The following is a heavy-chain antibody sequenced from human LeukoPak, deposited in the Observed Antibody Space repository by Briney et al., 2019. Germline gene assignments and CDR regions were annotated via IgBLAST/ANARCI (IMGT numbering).Heavy chain of an antibody. CDR1: GFTFSSYA. J-gene: IGHJ4*02. D-gene: IGHD3-3*01. Sequence: GGSLRLSCAASGFTFSSYAMSWVRQAPGKGLEWVSAISGSGGSTCYADSVKGRFTISRDNSKNTLYLQMNSLRAEDTAVYYCAKDTRITIFGVVGPHFDYWGQGTLVTVSS. CDR2: ISGSGGST. CDR3: AKDTRITIFGVVGPHFDY. V-gene: IGHV3-23*01.